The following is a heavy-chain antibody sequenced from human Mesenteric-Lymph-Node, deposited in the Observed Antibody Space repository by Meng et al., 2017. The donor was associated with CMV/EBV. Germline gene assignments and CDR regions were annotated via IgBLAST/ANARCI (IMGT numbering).Heavy chain of an antibody. D-gene: IGHD2-2*01. CDR1: GFTFSDYY. Sequence: GGSLRLSCAASGFTFSDYYMSWIRQAPGKGLEWVSYISSSGSTIYYADSVKGRFTISRDNAKNSLYLQMNSLRADDTAVYYCARLYCTSTSCYRGWFDPWGQGTLVTVSS. V-gene: IGHV3-11*04. J-gene: IGHJ5*02. CDR3: ARLYCTSTSCYRGWFDP. CDR2: ISSSGSTI.